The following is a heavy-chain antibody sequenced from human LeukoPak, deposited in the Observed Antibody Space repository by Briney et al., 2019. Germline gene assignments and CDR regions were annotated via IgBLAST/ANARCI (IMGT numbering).Heavy chain of an antibody. CDR2: ISGSGGST. D-gene: IGHD4-17*01. V-gene: IGHV3-23*01. CDR1: GFTFSSYA. J-gene: IGHJ4*02. Sequence: GGSLRLSCEASGFTFSSYAMSWVRQAPGKGLEWVSAISGSGGSTYYADSVKGRFTISRDNSKNTLYLQMNSLRAEDTAVYYCAKDQAYGPYFDYWGQGTLVTVSS. CDR3: AKDQAYGPYFDY.